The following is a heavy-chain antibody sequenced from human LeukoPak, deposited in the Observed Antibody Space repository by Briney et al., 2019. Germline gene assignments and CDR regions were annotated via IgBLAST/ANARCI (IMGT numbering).Heavy chain of an antibody. CDR3: AIGSSSFYYYYGMDV. CDR1: GGTFSSYA. V-gene: IGHV1-69*01. J-gene: IGHJ6*02. CDR2: IIPIFGTA. Sequence: ASVKVSCKASGGTFSSYAISWVRQAPGQGLEWMGGIIPIFGTANYAQKFQGRVTITADESTSTAYMELSSLRSEDTAVYYCAIGSSSFYYYYGMDVWGQGTTVTVSS. D-gene: IGHD6-6*01.